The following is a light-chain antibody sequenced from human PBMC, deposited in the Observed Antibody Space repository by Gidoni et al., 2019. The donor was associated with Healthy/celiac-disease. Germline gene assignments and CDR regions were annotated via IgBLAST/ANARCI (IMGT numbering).Light chain of an antibody. CDR1: QSPSSY. Sequence: DIQMAQSPSSLSASVGDRVTITCRASQSPSSYLNWYQQKPGKVPKLLIYAAFSLQSGVPSRFSGSGSGTDFTLTISSLQPEDFATYYCQQSYSTPITFGQGTRLEIK. CDR3: QQSYSTPIT. V-gene: IGKV1-39*01. J-gene: IGKJ5*01. CDR2: AAF.